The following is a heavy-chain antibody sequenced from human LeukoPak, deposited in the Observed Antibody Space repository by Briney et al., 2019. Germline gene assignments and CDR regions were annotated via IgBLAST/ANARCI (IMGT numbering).Heavy chain of an antibody. J-gene: IGHJ2*01. CDR2: IYYSGST. CDR1: GGSISSSSYY. V-gene: IGHV4-39*01. CDR3: ARSVREDYDILTGSLFDL. Sequence: PSETLSLTCTVSGGSISSSSYYWGWIRQPPGKGLEGIGSIYYSGSTYYNPSLKSRVTISVDTSKNQFSLKLSSVTAADTAVYYCARSVREDYDILTGSLFDLWGRGTLVTVSS. D-gene: IGHD3-9*01.